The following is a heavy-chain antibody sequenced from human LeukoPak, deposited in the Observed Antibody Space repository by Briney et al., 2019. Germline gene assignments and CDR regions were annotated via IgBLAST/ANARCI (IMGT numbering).Heavy chain of an antibody. CDR1: GYTFTNYG. J-gene: IGHJ5*02. D-gene: IGHD3-10*01. CDR3: VRNIWFGEFTASNCFDP. Sequence: ASVKVSCKASGYTFTNYGIIWVRQAPGQGLEWMGWISVYNGNTKYAQKLQGRVTMTTDTSTSTAYMELRSLRSDDTAVYYCVRNIWFGEFTASNCFDPWGQGTLVTVSS. CDR2: ISVYNGNT. V-gene: IGHV1-18*01.